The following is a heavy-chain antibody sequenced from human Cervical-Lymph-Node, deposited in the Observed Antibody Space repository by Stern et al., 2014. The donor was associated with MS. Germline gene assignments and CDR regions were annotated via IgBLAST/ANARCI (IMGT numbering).Heavy chain of an antibody. CDR3: ARDDRSRFTD. D-gene: IGHD1-14*01. V-gene: IGHV4-31*03. CDR2: LSYSGTT. CDR1: GGSLTSGGYF. J-gene: IGHJ4*02. Sequence: VQLVESGPGVVKPSQTLSLTCTVTGGSLTSGGYFWNWVRQYPGKGLEWSGFLSYSGTTSYSASLKGRISLSVDTSKNQFSLKLKYVTAADTAIYFCARDDRSRFTDWGQGTLVTVSS.